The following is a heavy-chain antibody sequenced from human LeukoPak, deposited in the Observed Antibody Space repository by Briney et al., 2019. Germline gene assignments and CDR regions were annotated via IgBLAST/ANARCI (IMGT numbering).Heavy chain of an antibody. J-gene: IGHJ6*03. D-gene: IGHD1-14*01. CDR1: GFTFSSYA. CDR2: ISGSGGST. CDR3: GNNHAGYFHMDV. V-gene: IGHV3-23*01. Sequence: GGSLRLSCAASGFTFSSYAMSWVRQPPGKGLEWVAAISGSGGSTYYPDSAQGRFTISRDNSKNTLYLQVDSLSAEDTGVLLCGNNHAGYFHMDVWGKGTTVTVSS.